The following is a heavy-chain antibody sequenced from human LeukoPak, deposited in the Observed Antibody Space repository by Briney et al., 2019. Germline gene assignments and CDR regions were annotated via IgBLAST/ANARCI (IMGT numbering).Heavy chain of an antibody. CDR1: GYTFTGYY. J-gene: IGHJ5*02. CDR3: ARDSITIFGVVTPTYWFDP. D-gene: IGHD3-3*01. V-gene: IGHV1-2*02. CDR2: ISPNSGGT. Sequence: GASVKVSCKASGYTFTGYYMHWVRQAPGQGLEWMGWISPNSGGTNYAQKFQGRVTMTRDTSISTAYMELSRLRSDDTAVYYCARDSITIFGVVTPTYWFDPWGQGTLVTVSS.